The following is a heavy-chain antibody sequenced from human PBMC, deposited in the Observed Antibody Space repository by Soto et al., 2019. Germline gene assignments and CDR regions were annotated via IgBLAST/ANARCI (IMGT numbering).Heavy chain of an antibody. CDR2: IYYSGST. J-gene: IGHJ3*01. D-gene: IGHD4-17*01. CDR3: ARGGAAHDYGDYVGNDAFDF. CDR1: GGSISSGGYY. V-gene: IGHV4-31*03. Sequence: PSETLSLTCTVSGGSISSGGYYWSWIRQHPGKGLEWIGYIYYSGSTYYNPSLKSRVTISVDTSKNQFSLKLSSVTAADTAVYYCARGGAAHDYGDYVGNDAFDFSGQGTMVTVSS.